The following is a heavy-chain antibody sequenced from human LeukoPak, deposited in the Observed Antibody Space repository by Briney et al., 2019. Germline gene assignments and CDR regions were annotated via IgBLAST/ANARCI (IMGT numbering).Heavy chain of an antibody. CDR3: ARRGAAASFDY. CDR2: TDPSDSYT. CDR1: GSRFTSYW. Sequence: GESLEISWKGSGSRFTSYWISGVRQLPGKGLEWMGRTDPSDSYTNYSPSFQGHVTISADKSISTAYLQWSSLKASDTAMYYCARRGAAASFDYWGQGTLVTVSS. D-gene: IGHD6-13*01. V-gene: IGHV5-10-1*01. J-gene: IGHJ4*02.